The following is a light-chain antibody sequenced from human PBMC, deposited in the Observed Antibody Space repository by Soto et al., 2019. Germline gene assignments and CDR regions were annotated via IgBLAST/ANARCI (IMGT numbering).Light chain of an antibody. CDR2: GAS. CDR1: QSVSSN. CDR3: QQRNIWPPVT. J-gene: IGKJ5*01. Sequence: EIVMTQSPVTLSVSPGERATLSCRASQSVSSNLAWYQQKPGQAPRLLIYGASTRATGIPARFSGSGSGTEFTLSISSLEPEDSAIYYCQQRNIWPPVTFGQGTRLEIK. V-gene: IGKV3-15*01.